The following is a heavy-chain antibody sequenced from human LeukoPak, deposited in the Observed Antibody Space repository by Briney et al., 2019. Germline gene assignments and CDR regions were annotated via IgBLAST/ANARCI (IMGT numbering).Heavy chain of an antibody. Sequence: ASVKVSCKASGYTFTGYYMHWVRQAPGQGLEWMGWINPNSGGTNYAQKFQGRVTMTRDTSISTAYMELSRLRSDDTAMYYCARAILYYDFWSGYPFNWFDPWGQGTLVTVSS. CDR2: INPNSGGT. CDR3: ARAILYYDFWSGYPFNWFDP. J-gene: IGHJ5*02. V-gene: IGHV1-2*02. CDR1: GYTFTGYY. D-gene: IGHD3-3*01.